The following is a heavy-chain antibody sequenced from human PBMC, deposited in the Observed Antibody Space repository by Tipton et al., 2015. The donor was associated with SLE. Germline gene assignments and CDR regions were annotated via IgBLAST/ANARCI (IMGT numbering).Heavy chain of an antibody. CDR1: GGSFSAYF. D-gene: IGHD3-10*01. CDR2: INHSGST. V-gene: IGHV4-34*01. J-gene: IGHJ4*02. Sequence: TLSLTCAVYGGSFSAYFWSWIRQPPGKGLEWIGEINHSGSTNYNPSLKSRVTISVDTSKNQFSLKLSSVTAADTAVYYCARAPGVRVFDYWGQGTLVTVSS. CDR3: ARAPGVRVFDY.